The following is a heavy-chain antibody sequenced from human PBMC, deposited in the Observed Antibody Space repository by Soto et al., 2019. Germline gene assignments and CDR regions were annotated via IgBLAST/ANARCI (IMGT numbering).Heavy chain of an antibody. V-gene: IGHV3-33*01. CDR2: IWYDGSNK. CDR3: ASGSYDSSQYGMDV. D-gene: IGHD3-22*01. CDR1: GFTFSSYG. Sequence: QVQLVESGGGVVQPGRSLRLSCAASGFTFSSYGMHWVRQAPGKGLEWVAVIWYDGSNKYYADSVKGRFTISRDNSKNTLYLQMNSLRAEDTAVYYCASGSYDSSQYGMDVWGQGTTVTVSS. J-gene: IGHJ6*02.